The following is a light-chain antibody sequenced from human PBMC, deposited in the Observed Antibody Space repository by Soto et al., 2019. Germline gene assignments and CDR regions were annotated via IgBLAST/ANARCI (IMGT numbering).Light chain of an antibody. Sequence: QSVLTQPSSVSGSPGQSITISYTGTSSDVGGYDYVSWYQHHPGKAPKLMIYDVSNRPSGVSNRFSGSKSGNTASLTISGLQAEDEADYYCSSYTSSSLYVFGTGTKVTV. V-gene: IGLV2-14*03. CDR1: SSDVGGYDY. CDR2: DVS. CDR3: SSYTSSSLYV. J-gene: IGLJ1*01.